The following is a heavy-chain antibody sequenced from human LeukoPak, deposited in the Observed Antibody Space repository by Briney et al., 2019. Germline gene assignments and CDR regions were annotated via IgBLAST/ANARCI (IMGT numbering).Heavy chain of an antibody. J-gene: IGHJ4*02. V-gene: IGHV3-48*02. D-gene: IGHD6-13*01. CDR3: AKGDREGAAGGTGFDY. CDR1: GFTFSSSS. CDR2: ISSGSSNI. Sequence: QPGGSLRLSCAASGFTFSSSSMNWVRQAPGKGLECVSYISSGSSNIYYADSVKGRFTIFRDNAKNSLYLQVNSLRDEDTAVYYCAKGDREGAAGGTGFDYWGQGTLVTVSS.